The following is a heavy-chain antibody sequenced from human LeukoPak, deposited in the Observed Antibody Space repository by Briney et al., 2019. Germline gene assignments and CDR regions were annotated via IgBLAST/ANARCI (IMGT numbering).Heavy chain of an antibody. J-gene: IGHJ3*02. V-gene: IGHV4-4*07. CDR3: AKSLFGSSPHDAFDI. Sequence: SETLSLTCTVSGGSISSYYWSWIRQPAGKGLEWIGRIYTSGSTNYNPSLKSRVTMSVDTSKNQFSLKLSSVTAADTAVYYCAKSLFGSSPHDAFDIWGQGTMVTVSS. D-gene: IGHD6-6*01. CDR1: GGSISSYY. CDR2: IYTSGST.